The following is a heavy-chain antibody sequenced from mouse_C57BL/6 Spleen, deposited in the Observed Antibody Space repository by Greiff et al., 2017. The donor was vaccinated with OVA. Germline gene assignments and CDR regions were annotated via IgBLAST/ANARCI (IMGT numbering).Heavy chain of an antibody. D-gene: IGHD3-3*01. CDR3: ARWGAEAMDY. Sequence: VQLQQSGPELVKPGASVKISCKASGYAFSSSWMNWVKQRPGKGLEWIGRIYPGDGDTNYNGKFKGKATLTADKSSSTAYMQLSSLTSEDSAVYFCARWGAEAMDYWGQGTSVTVSS. J-gene: IGHJ4*01. CDR2: IYPGDGDT. V-gene: IGHV1-82*01. CDR1: GYAFSSSW.